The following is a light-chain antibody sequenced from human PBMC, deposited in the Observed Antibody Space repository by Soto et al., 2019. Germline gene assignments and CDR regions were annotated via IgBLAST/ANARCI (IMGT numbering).Light chain of an antibody. CDR2: GNN. Sequence: QSVLTQPPSVSGAPGQRVTIPCTGSRSNIGAGYDVHWYQQLPGTAPKLLIYGNNNRPSGLPDRFSGSKSGTSASLAITGLQPEDEADYFCQSFDSGLSGVIFGGGTQLTVL. J-gene: IGLJ2*01. V-gene: IGLV1-40*01. CDR1: RSNIGAGYD. CDR3: QSFDSGLSGVI.